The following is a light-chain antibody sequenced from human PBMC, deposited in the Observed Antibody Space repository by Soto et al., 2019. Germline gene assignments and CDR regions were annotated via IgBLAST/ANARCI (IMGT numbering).Light chain of an antibody. CDR3: QQYKTYWT. J-gene: IGKJ1*01. CDR1: QSVSRW. V-gene: IGKV1-5*01. CDR2: DAS. Sequence: DIQMTQSPSTLSASVGDRVTITCRASQSVSRWLAGYQQKPGKAPKLLIYDASSLESGVPSRFSGSGSGTEFSLTISSLQPDDFATYYCQQYKTYWTFGQGTKVEMK.